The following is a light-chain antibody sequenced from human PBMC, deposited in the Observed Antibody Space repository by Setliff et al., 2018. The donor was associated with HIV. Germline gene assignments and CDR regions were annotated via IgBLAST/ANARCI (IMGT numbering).Light chain of an antibody. J-gene: IGLJ1*01. CDR1: SRDGGGGQNY. Sequence: QSALAQAASVSGSPGQSVTICCTGTSRDGGGGQNYVSWYQQHPDKAPRLILYEFNKRTSGSSDRFSGSKSCNTASLNISGLQAEDEADYYCNSFTCSNTYVFGCGTKVTVL. CDR2: EFN. CDR3: NSFTCSNTYV. V-gene: IGLV2-14*01.